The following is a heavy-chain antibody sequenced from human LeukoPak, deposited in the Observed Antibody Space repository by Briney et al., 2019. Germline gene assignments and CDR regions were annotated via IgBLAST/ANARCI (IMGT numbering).Heavy chain of an antibody. V-gene: IGHV3-23*01. CDR3: AKGGLYAFDI. D-gene: IGHD6-19*01. CDR2: ISNSGGST. Sequence: GGSLRLSCAASGFTFSSYAMSWVRQAPGKGLEWVSAISNSGGSTYYADSVKGRFTISRDNSKNTLYLQMNSLRAEDTAVYCCAKGGLYAFDIWGQGTMVTVSS. J-gene: IGHJ3*02. CDR1: GFTFSSYA.